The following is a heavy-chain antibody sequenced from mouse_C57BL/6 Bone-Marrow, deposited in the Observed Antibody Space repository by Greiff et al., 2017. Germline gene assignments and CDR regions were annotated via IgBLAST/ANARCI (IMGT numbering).Heavy chain of an antibody. D-gene: IGHD1-1*01. J-gene: IGHJ3*01. CDR1: GYTFPDYD. CDR3: TRSVYYGSSYG. CDR2: IDPETGGT. Sequence: VKLQESGAELVRPGASVTLSCKSSGYTFPDYDMPWVKQTPVHGLEWIGAIDPETGGTAYNQKFKGKAILTADKSSSTAYMELRSLTSEDSAVYYCTRSVYYGSSYGWGRGTLVTVSA. V-gene: IGHV1-15*01.